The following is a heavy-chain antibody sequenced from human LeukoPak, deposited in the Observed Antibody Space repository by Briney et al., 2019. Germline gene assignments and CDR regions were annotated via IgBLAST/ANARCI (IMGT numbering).Heavy chain of an antibody. CDR2: IYHSGST. Sequence: SETLSLTCTVSGGSISSYYWSWIRQPPGKGLEWIGYIYHSGSTYYNPSLKSRVTISVDTSKNQFSLKLSSVTAADTAVYYCASHYGSGSYFDYWGQGTLVTVSS. D-gene: IGHD3-10*01. V-gene: IGHV4-59*08. CDR1: GGSISSYY. J-gene: IGHJ4*02. CDR3: ASHYGSGSYFDY.